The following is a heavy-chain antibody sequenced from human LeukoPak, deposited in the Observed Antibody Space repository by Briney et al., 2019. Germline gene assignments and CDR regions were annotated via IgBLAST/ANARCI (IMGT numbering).Heavy chain of an antibody. V-gene: IGHV4-31*03. CDR1: GGSISSGGYY. J-gene: IGHJ4*02. CDR3: ARVRGDEYSKPGPFDY. D-gene: IGHD4-11*01. Sequence: PSETLSLTCTVSGGSISSGGYYWSWIRQHPGKGLEWIGYIYYSGSTYYNPSLKSRVTISVDTSKNQFSLKLSSVTAADTAVYYCARVRGDEYSKPGPFDYWGQGTLVTVSS. CDR2: IYYSGST.